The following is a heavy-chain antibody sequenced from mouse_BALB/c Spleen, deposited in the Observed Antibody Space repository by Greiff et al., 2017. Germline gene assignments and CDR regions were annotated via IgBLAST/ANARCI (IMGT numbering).Heavy chain of an antibody. CDR1: GYAFSSYW. J-gene: IGHJ2*01. D-gene: IGHD2-1*01. CDR2: IYPGDGDT. V-gene: IGHV1-80*01. Sequence: QVHVKQSGAELVRPGSSVKISCKASGYAFSSYWMNWVKQRPGQGLEWIGQIYPGDGDTNYNGKFKSKATLTADKSSSTAYMQLSSLTSEDSAVYFCARSYGNHYFDYWGQGTTLTVSS. CDR3: ARSYGNHYFDY.